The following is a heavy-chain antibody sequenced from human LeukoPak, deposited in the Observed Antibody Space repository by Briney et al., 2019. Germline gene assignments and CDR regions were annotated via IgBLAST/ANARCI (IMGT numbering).Heavy chain of an antibody. J-gene: IGHJ6*02. Sequence: GGSLRLSCAASEFTYGMNWVRQAAGKGLEWVAVISYDGSNKYYADSVKGRFTISRDNSKNTLYLQMNSLRAEGTAVYYCARDMGYYDSSGYYYVTYYYYGMDVWGQGTTVTVSS. CDR3: ARDMGYYDSSGYYYVTYYYYGMDV. V-gene: IGHV3-30*05. D-gene: IGHD3-22*01. CDR2: ISYDGSNK. CDR1: EFTYG.